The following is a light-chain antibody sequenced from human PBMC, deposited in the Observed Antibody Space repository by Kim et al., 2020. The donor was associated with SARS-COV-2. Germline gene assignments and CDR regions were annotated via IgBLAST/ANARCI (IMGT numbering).Light chain of an antibody. J-gene: IGLJ2*01. V-gene: IGLV3-1*01. CDR3: QTWDGSTVL. CDR1: NLGNKY. CDR2: QDK. Sequence: VAPGQTATITCSGDNLGNKYVCWYQQNTGQSPVVVIYQDKKRPSGIPERFSGSNSGNTATLTISGTQAMDEADYYCQTWDGSTVLFGGGTQLTVL.